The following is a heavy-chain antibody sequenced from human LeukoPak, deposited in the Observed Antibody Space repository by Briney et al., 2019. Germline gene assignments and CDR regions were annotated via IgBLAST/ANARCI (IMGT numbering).Heavy chain of an antibody. CDR2: IYYSGST. D-gene: IGHD6-13*01. J-gene: IGHJ4*02. V-gene: IGHV4-39*07. Sequence: SETLSLTCTVSGGSISSSSYYWGWIRQPPGKGLEWIGSIYYSGSTYYNPSLKSRVTISIDTSETQFSLRLTSVTAADTAVYYCARGSSSWYIPQDYWGQGALVTVSS. CDR3: ARGSSSWYIPQDY. CDR1: GGSISSSSYY.